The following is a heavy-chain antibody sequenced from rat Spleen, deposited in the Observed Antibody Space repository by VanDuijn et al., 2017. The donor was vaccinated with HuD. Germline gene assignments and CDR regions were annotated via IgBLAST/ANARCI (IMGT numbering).Heavy chain of an antibody. V-gene: IGHV5-29*01. CDR2: ISYDGSST. CDR3: ARQSSYIVGWFAY. Sequence: EVQLVESDGGLVQPGRSLKLSCAASGFTFSDYYMAWVRQAPTKGLEWVATISYDGSSTYYRDSVKGRFTISRDNAKSTLYLQMDSLRSEDTATYYCARQSSYIVGWFAYWGQGTLVTVSS. CDR1: GFTFSDYY. D-gene: IGHD1-2*01. J-gene: IGHJ3*01.